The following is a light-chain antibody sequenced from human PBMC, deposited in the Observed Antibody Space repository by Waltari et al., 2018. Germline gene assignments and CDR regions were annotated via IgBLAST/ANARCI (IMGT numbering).Light chain of an antibody. CDR3: CSYVGSHTNWV. CDR1: SSDVGDYNF. V-gene: IGLV2-11*01. Sequence: QSALTQPRSVSGSPGQSVTISCTGISSDVGDYNFVSWYQQHPGKAPKLMIHDVSKRPSGVPYPFSGSKSGSAASRTISGLQAEDEAEYYCCSYVGSHTNWVFGGGTKLTVL. CDR2: DVS. J-gene: IGLJ3*02.